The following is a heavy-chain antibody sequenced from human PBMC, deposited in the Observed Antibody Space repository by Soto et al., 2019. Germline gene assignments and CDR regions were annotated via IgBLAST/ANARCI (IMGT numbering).Heavy chain of an antibody. D-gene: IGHD2-15*01. J-gene: IGHJ4*02. Sequence: ASVKVSCKASGYTFTSYAMHWVRQAPGQRLEWMGWINAGNGNTKYSQKFQGRVTITRDTSASTAYMELSSLRSEDTAVYYCARAYCSGGSCYSIALDYWGQGTLVTVS. CDR2: INAGNGNT. CDR3: ARAYCSGGSCYSIALDY. V-gene: IGHV1-3*01. CDR1: GYTFTSYA.